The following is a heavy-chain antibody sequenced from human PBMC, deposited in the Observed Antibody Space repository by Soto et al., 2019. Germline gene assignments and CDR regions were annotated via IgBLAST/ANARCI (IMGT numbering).Heavy chain of an antibody. V-gene: IGHV4-30-2*01. J-gene: IGHJ4*02. CDR3: ASRYCSGGSCYPFDY. CDR1: GGSISSGGYS. D-gene: IGHD2-15*01. Sequence: PSETLSLTCAVSGGSISSGGYSWSWIRQPPGKGLEWIGYIYHSGSTYYNPSLKSRVTISVDRSKNQFSLKLSSVTAADTAVYYCASRYCSGGSCYPFDYWGQGTLVTVSS. CDR2: IYHSGST.